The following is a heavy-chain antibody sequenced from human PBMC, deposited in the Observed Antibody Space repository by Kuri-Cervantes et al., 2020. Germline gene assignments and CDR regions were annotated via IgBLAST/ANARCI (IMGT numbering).Heavy chain of an antibody. J-gene: IGHJ1*01. CDR1: GFTFIIYS. D-gene: IGHD2/OR15-2a*01. CDR3: ARTLTRNIAGGGFPY. Sequence: GESLKISCAASGFTFIIYSINWVRQAPGKGLEWVSYISSSSSTMYYADSVKGRFTISRDNAKNSLYLQMNSLRADDTAVYYCARTLTRNIAGGGFPYWGQGTLVTVSS. CDR2: ISSSSSTM. V-gene: IGHV3-48*01.